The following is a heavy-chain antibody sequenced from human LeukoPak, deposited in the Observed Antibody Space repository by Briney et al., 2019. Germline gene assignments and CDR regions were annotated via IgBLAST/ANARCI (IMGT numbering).Heavy chain of an antibody. Sequence: ASVKVSCKASGGTFSSYAVSWVRQAPGQGLEWMGGIFPIFGTANYAQKFQGRVTITADEATSTAYMELSSLRSEDTAVYYCARAIPNNDAETPYDAFDIWGQGTMVTVSS. CDR1: GGTFSSYA. J-gene: IGHJ3*02. D-gene: IGHD1-1*01. CDR2: IFPIFGTA. V-gene: IGHV1-69*13. CDR3: ARAIPNNDAETPYDAFDI.